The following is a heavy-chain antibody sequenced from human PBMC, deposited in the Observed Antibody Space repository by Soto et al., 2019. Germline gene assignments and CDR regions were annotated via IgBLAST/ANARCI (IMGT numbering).Heavy chain of an antibody. Sequence: QAQLVQSGAEVKKPGSSVKVSCKASGGTFSSYAISWVRQAPGQGLEWMGGIIPIFGTANYAQKFQGRVTITADESTSTAYMELSSLRSEDTAVYYCARAGRIGSSWYENYYYGMDVWGQGTTVTVSS. D-gene: IGHD6-13*01. J-gene: IGHJ6*02. V-gene: IGHV1-69*01. CDR3: ARAGRIGSSWYENYYYGMDV. CDR1: GGTFSSYA. CDR2: IIPIFGTA.